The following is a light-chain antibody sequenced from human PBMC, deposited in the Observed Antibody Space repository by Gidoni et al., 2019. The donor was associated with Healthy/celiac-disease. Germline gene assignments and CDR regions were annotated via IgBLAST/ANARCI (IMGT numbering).Light chain of an antibody. CDR1: QSISSY. CDR2: AAS. J-gene: IGKJ5*01. V-gene: IGKV1-39*01. Sequence: DIQMTQSPSSLSASVGDRVTITCRASQSISSYLNWYQQKPGTAPKLLIYAASSLQSVFPSRFSGSGSGTDFTLTISSLQPEDFATYYCQQSYSTPITFGQGTRLEIK. CDR3: QQSYSTPIT.